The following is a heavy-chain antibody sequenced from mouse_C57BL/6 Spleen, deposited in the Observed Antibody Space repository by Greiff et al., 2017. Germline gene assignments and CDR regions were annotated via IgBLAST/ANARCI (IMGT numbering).Heavy chain of an antibody. CDR2: IHPNSGST. J-gene: IGHJ4*01. V-gene: IGHV1-64*01. D-gene: IGHD1-1*01. CDR1: GYPFTSYW. Sequence: QVQLQQPGAELVKPGASVKLSCKASGYPFTSYWMHWVKQRPGQGLEWIGMIHPNSGSTHYNETFKSKATLPGDKSSSTAYMQLSSLTSEDSAVYYCARAPHYYGSSLYYAMDYGGQGTSVTVSS. CDR3: ARAPHYYGSSLYYAMDY.